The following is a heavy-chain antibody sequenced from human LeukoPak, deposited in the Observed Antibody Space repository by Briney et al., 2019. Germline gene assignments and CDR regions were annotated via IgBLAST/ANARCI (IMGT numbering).Heavy chain of an antibody. D-gene: IGHD2-2*01. CDR1: GGSISSGGHY. CDR2: TYYSGRT. Sequence: SETLSLTCTVSGGSISSGGHYWSWIRQHPGKGLEWIGSTYYSGRTYYNPSLKSRITISVDTSKNQFSLKVSSVTAADTAVYYCANSAGVVLVPAAITYWGQGTLVTVSS. J-gene: IGHJ4*02. V-gene: IGHV4-31*03. CDR3: ANSAGVVLVPAAITY.